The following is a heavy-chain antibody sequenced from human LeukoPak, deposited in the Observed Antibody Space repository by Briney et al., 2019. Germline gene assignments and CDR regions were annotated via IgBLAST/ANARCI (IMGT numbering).Heavy chain of an antibody. CDR2: IRSKANSYAT. J-gene: IGHJ3*01. D-gene: IGHD2-15*01. Sequence: PGGSLRLSCAASGFTFSGSAMHWVRQASGKGLEWVGRIRSKANSYATAYAASVKGRFTISRDESKNTLNLQMNSLKTEDTAMYYCITGYNYGPSWGQGTMVTVSS. V-gene: IGHV3-73*01. CDR1: GFTFSGSA. CDR3: ITGYNYGPS.